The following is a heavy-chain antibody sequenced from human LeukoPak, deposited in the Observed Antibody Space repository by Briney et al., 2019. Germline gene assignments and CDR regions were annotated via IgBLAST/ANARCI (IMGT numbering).Heavy chain of an antibody. CDR2: IYHSGST. D-gene: IGHD4-17*01. Sequence: PSETLSLTCTVSGYSISSGYYWGWIRQPPGKGLEWIGSIYHSGSTYYNPSLKSRVTISVDTSKNQFSLKLNSVTAADTAVYYCARAQHDYGDYPHDAWGQGTLVTVSS. CDR3: ARAQHDYGDYPHDA. CDR1: GYSISSGYY. V-gene: IGHV4-38-2*02. J-gene: IGHJ5*02.